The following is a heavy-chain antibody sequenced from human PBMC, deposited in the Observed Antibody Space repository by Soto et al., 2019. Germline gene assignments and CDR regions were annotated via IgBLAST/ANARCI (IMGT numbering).Heavy chain of an antibody. CDR1: GGSISSYY. V-gene: IGHV4-59*01. CDR2: IYYSGST. J-gene: IGHJ4*02. CDR3: ARDRGYYDSSGYLDY. D-gene: IGHD3-22*01. Sequence: SETLSLTCTVSGGSISSYYWSWIRQPPGKGLEWIGYIYYSGSTNYNPSLKSRVTISVDTSKNQFSLKLSSVTAADTAVYYCARDRGYYDSSGYLDYWGQGTLVTV.